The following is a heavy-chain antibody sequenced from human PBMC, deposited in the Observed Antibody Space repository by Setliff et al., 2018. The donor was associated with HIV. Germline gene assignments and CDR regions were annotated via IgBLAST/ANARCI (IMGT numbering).Heavy chain of an antibody. D-gene: IGHD3-22*01. Sequence: ASVKVSCKASGYTFTTYYIHWVRQAPGQGLEWMGWISGYSGHTSYAQKIQGRVTMTTDTSTSTAYMELRSLRSDDTAVYYCARDHYYYDSSGYTRGVWFDPWGQGTLVTVSS. J-gene: IGHJ5*02. CDR2: ISGYSGHT. CDR1: GYTFTTYY. V-gene: IGHV1-18*04. CDR3: ARDHYYYDSSGYTRGVWFDP.